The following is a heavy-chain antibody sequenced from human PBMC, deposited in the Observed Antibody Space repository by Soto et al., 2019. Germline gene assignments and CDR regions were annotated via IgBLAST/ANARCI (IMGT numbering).Heavy chain of an antibody. Sequence: GGSLRLSCAASGFTFGSYWMSWVRQAPGKGPEWLATIKWDASEKKYVDSVKGRFTTSRDNAKNALYLQTDSLRAEDTAVYYCARDLGYGSRASVNHYLDYWGQGTLVTVSS. J-gene: IGHJ4*01. V-gene: IGHV3-7*01. D-gene: IGHD3-10*01. CDR1: GFTFGSYW. CDR3: ARDLGYGSRASVNHYLDY. CDR2: IKWDASEK.